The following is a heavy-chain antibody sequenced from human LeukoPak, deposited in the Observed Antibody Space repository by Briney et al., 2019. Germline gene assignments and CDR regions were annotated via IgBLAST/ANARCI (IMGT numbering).Heavy chain of an antibody. J-gene: IGHJ4*02. CDR3: SRGRRLVGATTGSYFAY. CDR2: ISAYNGNT. CDR1: GYTFTSYG. D-gene: IGHD1-26*01. Sequence: ASVKVSCKGSGYTFTSYGISWVRQAPGQGLEWMGWISAYNGNTNYAQKLQGRVTMTTDTSTSTAYMELMSLRSDDTAVYYCSRGRRLVGATTGSYFAYWGQGTLVTVSS. V-gene: IGHV1-18*01.